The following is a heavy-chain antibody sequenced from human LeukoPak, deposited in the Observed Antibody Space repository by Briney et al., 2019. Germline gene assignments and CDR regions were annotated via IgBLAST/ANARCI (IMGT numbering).Heavy chain of an antibody. J-gene: IGHJ6*04. CDR3: ARGGHYDILTGYYYYYGMDV. V-gene: IGHV3-74*01. D-gene: IGHD3-9*01. Sequence: GFLRLSCAASGFTFSSYWMHWVRQAPGKGLVWVSRINSDGSSTSYTDSVKGRFTISRDNAKNTLYLQMNSLRAEDTAVYYCARGGHYDILTGYYYYYGMDVWGKGTTVTVSS. CDR2: INSDGSST. CDR1: GFTFSSYW.